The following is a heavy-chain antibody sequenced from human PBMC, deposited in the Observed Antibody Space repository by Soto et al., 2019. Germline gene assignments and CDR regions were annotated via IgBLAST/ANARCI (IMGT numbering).Heavy chain of an antibody. J-gene: IGHJ6*02. CDR3: ARSQGSSTRLEIYYSYYSGMDG. D-gene: IGHD2-2*01. Sequence: QVQLVQSGAEVKKPGASVKVSCKASGDTFASYDISWVRQAPGQGLEWMGGIIPIRGTANYAQKFQGRVTIAAAESTSTSDLELSSLRSEHTAVYYCARSQGSSTRLEIYYSYYSGMDGWGQGNTVTVSS. CDR1: GDTFASYD. V-gene: IGHV1-69*01. CDR2: IIPIRGTA.